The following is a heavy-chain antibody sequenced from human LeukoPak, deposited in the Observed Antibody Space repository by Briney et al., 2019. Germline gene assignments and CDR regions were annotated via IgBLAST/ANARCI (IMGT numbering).Heavy chain of an antibody. CDR3: AREITDYGGDY. CDR1: GYTFASYG. Sequence: ASVKVSCKASGYTFASYGISWVRQAPGQGLEWMGWISAYNGNTNYAQKFQGRVTMTRDTSISTAYMELSRLRSDDTAVYYCAREITDYGGDYWGQGTLVTVSS. CDR2: ISAYNGNT. V-gene: IGHV1-18*01. J-gene: IGHJ4*02. D-gene: IGHD4-17*01.